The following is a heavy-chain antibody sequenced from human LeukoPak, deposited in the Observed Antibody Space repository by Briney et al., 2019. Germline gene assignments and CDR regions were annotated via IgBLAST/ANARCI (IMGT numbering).Heavy chain of an antibody. CDR3: ARDGGTNGVPFMRYYYYYYMDV. D-gene: IGHD2-8*01. CDR1: GFTFSSYE. CDR2: ISSSGGTI. J-gene: IGHJ6*03. V-gene: IGHV3-48*03. Sequence: GGSLRLSCVASGFTFSSYEMNWVRQAPGKGLEWVSHISSSGGTIYYADSVKGRFTISRDNAKNSLYLQMNSLRAEDTAVYYCARDGGTNGVPFMRYYYYYYMDVWGKGTTVTVSS.